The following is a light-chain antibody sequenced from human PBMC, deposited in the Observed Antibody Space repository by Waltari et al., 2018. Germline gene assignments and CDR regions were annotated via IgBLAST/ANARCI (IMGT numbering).Light chain of an antibody. CDR2: DAS. Sequence: DIQMTQSPSSLSASVGDRVTITCQASQDISNYLNWYQQKPGKAPKLLIYDASNLETGVPSRFSGSGSVTDFTFTISSLQPEDIATYYCQQYDNLLPTFGQGTRLEIK. J-gene: IGKJ5*01. V-gene: IGKV1-33*01. CDR1: QDISNY. CDR3: QQYDNLLPT.